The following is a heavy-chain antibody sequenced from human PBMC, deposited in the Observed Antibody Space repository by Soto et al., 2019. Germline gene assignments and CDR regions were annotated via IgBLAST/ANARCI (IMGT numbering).Heavy chain of an antibody. V-gene: IGHV3-23*01. J-gene: IGHJ4*02. CDR3: ARDQGTSYGLYYFDN. D-gene: IGHD5-18*01. CDR1: GFTFRNYG. Sequence: EVQLLESGGGLVQPGKSLRLSCAASGFTFRNYGMSWVRQAPGKGLEWVSSISGSGTATYYADSVRGRFTISRDNSRNTLNEEMNSLEVEHTPIYYGARDQGTSYGLYYFDNWGQVTLVTVSS. CDR2: ISGSGTAT.